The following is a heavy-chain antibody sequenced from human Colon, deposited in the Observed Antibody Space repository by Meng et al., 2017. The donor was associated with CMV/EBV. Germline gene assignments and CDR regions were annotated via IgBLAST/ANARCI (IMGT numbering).Heavy chain of an antibody. V-gene: IGHV1-69*12. CDR1: GGTFSSYA. CDR3: ARDIDSAEGY. D-gene: IGHD1-26*01. Sequence: QWVQSGGDVKKPGSSVKVSGKASGGTFSSYAISWVRQAPGQGLEWIGGIIPIFGTANYAQKFQGRVTITADESTSTAYMELSSLRSEDTAVYYCARDIDSAEGYWGQGTLVTVSS. J-gene: IGHJ4*02. CDR2: IIPIFGTA.